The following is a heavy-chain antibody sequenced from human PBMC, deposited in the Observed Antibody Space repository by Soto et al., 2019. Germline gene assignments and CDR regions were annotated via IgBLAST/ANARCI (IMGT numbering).Heavy chain of an antibody. CDR1: GFTFSNAW. Sequence: GSLRLSCAASGFTFSNAWMSWVRQAPGKGLEWVGRIKSKTDGGTTDYAAPVKGRFTISRDDSKNTLYLQMNSLKTEDTAVYYCTTGGGQGWGSAFDIWGQGTMVTVSS. J-gene: IGHJ3*02. CDR2: IKSKTDGGTT. V-gene: IGHV3-15*01. D-gene: IGHD3-16*01. CDR3: TTGGGQGWGSAFDI.